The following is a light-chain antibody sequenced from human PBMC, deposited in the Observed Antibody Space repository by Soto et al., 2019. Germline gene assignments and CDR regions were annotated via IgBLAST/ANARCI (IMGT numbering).Light chain of an antibody. V-gene: IGKV1-33*01. J-gene: IGKJ4*01. Sequence: DIQMTQSPSSLSASVGDRVTITCQARQGISNYLNWYQQKPGKAPKLLIYDASNLETGVPSRFSGSGSGTDFTFTISSLQPEDIATYYCQQYDNLPFGGGTKVEIK. CDR2: DAS. CDR1: QGISNY. CDR3: QQYDNLP.